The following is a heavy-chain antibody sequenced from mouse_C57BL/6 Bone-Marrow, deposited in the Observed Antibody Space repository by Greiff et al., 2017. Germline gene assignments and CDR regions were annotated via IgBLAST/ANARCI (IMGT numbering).Heavy chain of an antibody. CDR2: IDPSDSYT. CDR1: GYTFTSSW. J-gene: IGHJ3*01. Sequence: QVQLKQPGAELVKPGASVKLSCKASGYTFTSSWMQWVKQRPGQGLEWIGEIDPSDSYTNYNQKFKGKATLTVDTSSSPAYMQLSSLTSEDSAVYYCAREDGYYSAWFAYWGQGTLVTVSA. CDR3: AREDGYYSAWFAY. V-gene: IGHV1-50*01. D-gene: IGHD2-3*01.